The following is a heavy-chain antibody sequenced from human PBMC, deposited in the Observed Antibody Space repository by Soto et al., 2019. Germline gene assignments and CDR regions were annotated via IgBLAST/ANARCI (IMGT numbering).Heavy chain of an antibody. J-gene: IGHJ6*02. CDR3: ASFLYYDFTMDV. V-gene: IGHV5-10-1*01. D-gene: IGHD3-3*01. CDR1: GYSFTSYW. Sequence: PGASLKISCKGSGYSFTSYWISWVRQMPGKGLEWMGRIDPSDSYTNYSPSFQGHVTISADKSISTAYLQWSSLKASDTAMYYCASFLYYDFTMDVWGQGTTVTVSS. CDR2: IDPSDSYT.